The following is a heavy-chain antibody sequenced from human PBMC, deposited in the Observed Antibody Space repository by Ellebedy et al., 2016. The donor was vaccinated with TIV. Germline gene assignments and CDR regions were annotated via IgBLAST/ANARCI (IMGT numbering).Heavy chain of an antibody. CDR2: ISSSRSII. CDR1: GFTFNDYY. V-gene: IGHV3-11*01. CDR3: ARVIYYDSSGYPRPYFDY. D-gene: IGHD3-22*01. J-gene: IGHJ4*02. Sequence: GGSLRLSXAASGFTFNDYYMSWIRQAPGKGLEWVSYISSSRSIIYYADSVKGRFTISRDNAKNSLYLQMNSLRAEDTAVYYCARVIYYDSSGYPRPYFDYWGQGTLVTVSS.